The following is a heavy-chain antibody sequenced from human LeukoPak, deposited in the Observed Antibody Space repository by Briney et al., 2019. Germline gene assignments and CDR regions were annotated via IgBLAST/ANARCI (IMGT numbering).Heavy chain of an antibody. J-gene: IGHJ4*02. CDR1: GFTFSTYA. V-gene: IGHV3-23*01. CDR3: AKDRYGGTWYYFDY. CDR2: ISGSGGST. Sequence: PGGSLRLSCAASGFTFSTYAMSWVRQAPGKGLEWVSGISGSGGSTFYADSVKGRFTISRGNSKNTLFLQMNSLRAEDTAVYYCAKDRYGGTWYYFDYWGQGTLVTVSS. D-gene: IGHD4-23*01.